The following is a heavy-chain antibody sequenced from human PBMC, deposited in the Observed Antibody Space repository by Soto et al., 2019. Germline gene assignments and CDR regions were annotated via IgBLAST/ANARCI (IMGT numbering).Heavy chain of an antibody. CDR3: AKPLRFLDSYGMDV. CDR1: GGTFSGYA. CDR2: IIPIFGTA. Sequence: SVKVSCKASGGTFSGYAISWVRQAPGQGLEWMGGIIPIFGTANYAQKFQGRVTITADESTSTAYMKLSSLRSEDTAVYYCAKPLRFLDSYGMDVWGQGTTVTVSS. V-gene: IGHV1-69*13. J-gene: IGHJ6*02. D-gene: IGHD3-3*01.